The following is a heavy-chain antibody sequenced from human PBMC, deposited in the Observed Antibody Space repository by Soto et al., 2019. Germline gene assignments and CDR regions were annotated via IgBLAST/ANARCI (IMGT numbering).Heavy chain of an antibody. J-gene: IGHJ3*02. D-gene: IGHD6-19*01. CDR1: GFTFSSYS. CDR2: ISSSSSYI. Sequence: GGSLRLSCAASGFTFSSYSMNWVRQAPGKGLEWVSSISSSSSYIYYADSVKGRFTISRDNAKNSLYLQMNSLRAEDTAVYYCARVQSSGWKNAFDIWGQGTMVTVSS. CDR3: ARVQSSGWKNAFDI. V-gene: IGHV3-21*01.